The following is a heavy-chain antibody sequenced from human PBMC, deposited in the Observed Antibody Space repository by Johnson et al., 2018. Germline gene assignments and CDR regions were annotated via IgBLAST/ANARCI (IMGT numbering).Heavy chain of an antibody. V-gene: IGHV3-49*03. Sequence: EVQLLESGGGLVQPGRSRRLSCTASGLTFGDYAMSWFRQAPGKGLEWVGFIRSKAYGGPTEYAASVTGRFTISRDDSKSIAYLQMNSLKTEETAGYYCTRDRGFGGSYVGGIHYYMDVWGKGTTVTVSS. CDR2: IRSKAYGGPT. J-gene: IGHJ6*03. D-gene: IGHD1-26*01. CDR1: GLTFGDYA. CDR3: TRDRGFGGSYVGGIHYYMDV.